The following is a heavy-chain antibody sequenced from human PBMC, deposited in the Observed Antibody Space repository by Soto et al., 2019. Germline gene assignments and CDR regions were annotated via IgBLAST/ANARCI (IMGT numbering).Heavy chain of an antibody. D-gene: IGHD2-15*01. CDR3: ARDAPGVAPY. CDR2: INYRGST. Sequence: SETLSLTCTVSGGSINSGDSYWNWIRQHPEKGLEWIGYINYRGSTFYNPSLKSRIIISVDTSKNQFSLKLSSVTAADTAVYYCARDAPGVAPYWGQGTLVTVSS. V-gene: IGHV4-31*03. J-gene: IGHJ4*02. CDR1: GGSINSGDSY.